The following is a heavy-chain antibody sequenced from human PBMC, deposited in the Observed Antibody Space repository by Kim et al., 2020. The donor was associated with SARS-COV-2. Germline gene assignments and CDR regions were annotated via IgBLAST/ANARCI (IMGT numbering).Heavy chain of an antibody. CDR3: ARVRVGLLWFGELLRPPPPSPYYYGMDV. Sequence: SVKVSCKASGGTFSSYAISWVRQAPGQGLEWMGGIIPIFGTANYAQKFQGRVTITADESTSTAYMELSSLRAEDTAVYYCARVRVGLLWFGELLRPPPPSPYYYGMDVWAKGPRSPSP. D-gene: IGHD3-10*01. CDR1: GGTFSSYA. V-gene: IGHV1-69*13. CDR2: IIPIFGTA. J-gene: IGHJ6*02.